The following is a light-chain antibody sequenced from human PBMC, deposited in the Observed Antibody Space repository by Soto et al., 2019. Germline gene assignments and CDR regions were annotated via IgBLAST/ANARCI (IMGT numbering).Light chain of an antibody. Sequence: DIHMTQSPSTLSTSEGDIVTITCRASQDIAIYLAWYQQKPGEAPKLLIYAASTLHGGVPSRLSGSGSGTDFALTISSLQAEDFATYYCQKLRSYPSTCGGGTKVDIK. CDR1: QDIAIY. CDR2: AAS. V-gene: IGKV1-9*01. J-gene: IGKJ4*01. CDR3: QKLRSYPST.